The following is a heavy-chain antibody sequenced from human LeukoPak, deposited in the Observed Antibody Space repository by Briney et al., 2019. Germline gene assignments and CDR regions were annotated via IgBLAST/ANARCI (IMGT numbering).Heavy chain of an antibody. V-gene: IGHV1-8*02. CDR1: GYTFTSHD. CDR3: ARSKNSWYGMGFDH. Sequence: ASVKVSCKASGYTFTSHDINWVRQATGQGLEWMGWGNPNKDNTVSAQKFQGRVTMTWNTSISTVYMELSSLRSDDTAVYYCARSKNSWYGMGFDHWGQGTLVTVSS. J-gene: IGHJ4*02. D-gene: IGHD6-13*01. CDR2: GNPNKDNT.